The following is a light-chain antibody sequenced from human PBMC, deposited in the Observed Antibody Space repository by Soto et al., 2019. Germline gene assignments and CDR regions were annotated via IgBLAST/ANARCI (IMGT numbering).Light chain of an antibody. V-gene: IGKV1-5*03. CDR2: KAS. CDR3: QQVNSYPRT. Sequence: DLQMTQSPSTLSASVGDRVTITCRASQSVNNWLAWYQQKPGKAPNLLIHKASTLESGVPSRFSGSGSGTEFTLTISSLQPDDFATYYCQQVNSYPRTFGQGTRVEIK. J-gene: IGKJ1*01. CDR1: QSVNNW.